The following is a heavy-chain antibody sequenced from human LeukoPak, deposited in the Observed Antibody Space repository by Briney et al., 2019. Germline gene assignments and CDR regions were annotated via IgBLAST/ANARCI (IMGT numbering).Heavy chain of an antibody. D-gene: IGHD7-27*01. Sequence: GGSLRLSCAASGFTFSNYAMHWVRQAPGKGLEWVTVILYDGSNKYYADSVKGRFTISRDNSKNTLYLQMNSLRAEDTAVYYCGRGHWGLDYWGQGTLVTVSS. J-gene: IGHJ4*02. V-gene: IGHV3-30*04. CDR3: GRGHWGLDY. CDR1: GFTFSNYA. CDR2: ILYDGSNK.